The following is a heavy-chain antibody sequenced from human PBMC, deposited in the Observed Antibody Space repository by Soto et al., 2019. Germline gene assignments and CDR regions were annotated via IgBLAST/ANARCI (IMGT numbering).Heavy chain of an antibody. D-gene: IGHD3-3*01. CDR1: GGTFFSYG. V-gene: IGHV1-69*15. CDR3: VIQFWPRLLDY. CDR2: IIPILGRT. Sequence: QVQLEQSGAEVKKPGSSVKLSCKASGGTFFSYGFSWVRQAPGQGLEWMGRIIPILGRTNYAQNFQGRVTISGEESQRSAYLDLGSLRSGGTAVYLCVIQFWPRLLDYWGQGTLVTVSS. J-gene: IGHJ4*02.